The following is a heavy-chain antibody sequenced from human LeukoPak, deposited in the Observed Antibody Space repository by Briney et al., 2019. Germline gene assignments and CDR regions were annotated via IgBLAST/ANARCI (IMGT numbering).Heavy chain of an antibody. J-gene: IGHJ1*01. CDR1: GGSISSGDYY. Sequence: PSETLSLTCTVSGGSISSGDYYWSWIRQPPGKGLEWIGYIYYSGSTYYNPSLKGRVTISVDTSKNQFSLKLSSVTAADTAVYYCASEGRITMVRGVIMGVQHWGQGTLVTVSS. D-gene: IGHD3-10*01. CDR3: ASEGRITMVRGVIMGVQH. CDR2: IYYSGST. V-gene: IGHV4-30-4*01.